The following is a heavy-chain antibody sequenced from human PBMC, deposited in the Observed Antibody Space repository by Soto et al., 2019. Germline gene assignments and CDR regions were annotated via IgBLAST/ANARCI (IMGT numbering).Heavy chain of an antibody. Sequence: SETLSLTCTVSGGSISSGGYYWSWIRQHPGKGLEWIGYIYYSGSTYYNPSLKSRVTISVDTSKNQFSLKLSSVTAADTAVYYCARDSAMGKNWFDPWGQGTLVTVSS. CDR3: ARDSAMGKNWFDP. J-gene: IGHJ5*02. D-gene: IGHD5-18*01. V-gene: IGHV4-31*03. CDR1: GGSISSGGYY. CDR2: IYYSGST.